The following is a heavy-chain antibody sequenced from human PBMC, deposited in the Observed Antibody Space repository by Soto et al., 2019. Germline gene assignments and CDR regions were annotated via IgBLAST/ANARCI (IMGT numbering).Heavy chain of an antibody. J-gene: IGHJ4*02. CDR2: IYYSGST. D-gene: IGHD5-12*01. V-gene: IGHV4-59*01. CDR1: GVAISSYS. CDR3: ARRDHIVATPGRFDY. Sequence: SVTLSLTSTVPGVAISSYSWSWIRQPTGKGLEWIGYIYYSGSTNYNPSLKSRVTISVDTYKNHFSLKLSSVTAADTAVYYCARRDHIVATPGRFDYWGQGTLVTVSS.